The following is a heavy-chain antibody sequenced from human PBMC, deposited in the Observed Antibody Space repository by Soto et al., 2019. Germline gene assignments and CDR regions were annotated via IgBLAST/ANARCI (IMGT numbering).Heavy chain of an antibody. D-gene: IGHD6-19*01. J-gene: IGHJ4*02. CDR3: ARLDGYIAVAGTEGYYFDY. CDR2: IYPGDSDT. V-gene: IGHV5-51*01. Sequence: PGESLKISCKGSGYSFTSYWIGWVLQMPGKGLEWMGIIYPGDSDTRYSPSFQGQVTISADKSISTAYLQWSSLKASDTAMYYCARLDGYIAVAGTEGYYFDYWGQGTLVTVSS. CDR1: GYSFTSYW.